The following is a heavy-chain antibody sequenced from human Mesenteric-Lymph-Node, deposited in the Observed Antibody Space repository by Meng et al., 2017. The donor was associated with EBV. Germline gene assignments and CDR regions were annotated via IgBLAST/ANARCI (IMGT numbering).Heavy chain of an antibody. CDR1: GYRFTTYG. Sequence: VELVQVRGQGTAHAAAVQVSCPASGYRFTTYGMHWVSQAPRQGVKWMGWINHANDDTTYSQRLQGRVTISRETSASTIYMELTSLRSEDTAVYFCATEHSSGLRGPPHPWGQGTLVTVSS. J-gene: IGHJ5*02. V-gene: IGHV1-3*01. CDR2: INHANDDT. D-gene: IGHD6-19*01. CDR3: ATEHSSGLRGPPHP.